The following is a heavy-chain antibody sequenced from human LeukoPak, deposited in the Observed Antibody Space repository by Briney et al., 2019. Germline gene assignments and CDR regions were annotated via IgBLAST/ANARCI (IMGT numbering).Heavy chain of an antibody. Sequence: GASVKVSCKASGYTFTSYGISWVRQAPGQGLEWMGWISPYNGNTNYAQKLQGRGTITTDTSTSTAYMELRRLRSDDTAVYYCARADYDFWSGYYSGYYYYMDVWGKGTTVTVSS. CDR1: GYTFTSYG. V-gene: IGHV1-18*01. CDR3: ARADYDFWSGYYSGYYYYMDV. D-gene: IGHD3-3*01. J-gene: IGHJ6*03. CDR2: ISPYNGNT.